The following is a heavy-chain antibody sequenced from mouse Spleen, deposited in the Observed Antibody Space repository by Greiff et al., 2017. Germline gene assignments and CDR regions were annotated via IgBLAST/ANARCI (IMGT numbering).Heavy chain of an antibody. CDR1: GFTFSSYA. Sequence: EVKLVESGGGLVKPGGSLKLSCAASGFTFSSYAMSWVRQTPEKRLEWVAYISSGGGNTYYPDSVKGRFTISRDNAKNTLYLQMSSLRSEDTALYYCARERQYDSYYSYDYWGQGTTLTVSS. CDR2: ISSGGGNT. D-gene: IGHD2-12*01. CDR3: ARERQYDSYYSYDY. V-gene: IGHV5-9*01. J-gene: IGHJ2*01.